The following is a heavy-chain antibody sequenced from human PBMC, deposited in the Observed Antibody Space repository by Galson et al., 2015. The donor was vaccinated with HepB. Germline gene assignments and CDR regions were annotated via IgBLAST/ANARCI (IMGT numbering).Heavy chain of an antibody. J-gene: IGHJ4*02. Sequence: PGKGLEWVAVISYDGSNKYYADSVKGRFTISRDNSKNTLYLQMNSLGAEDTAVYYCAKDKDYDYVWGSYPPDYWGQGTLVTVSS. CDR2: ISYDGSNK. CDR3: AKDKDYDYVWGSYPPDY. V-gene: IGHV3-30*18. D-gene: IGHD3-16*02.